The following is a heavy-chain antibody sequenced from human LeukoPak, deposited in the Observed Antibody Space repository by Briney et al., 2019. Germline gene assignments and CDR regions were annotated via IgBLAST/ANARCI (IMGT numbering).Heavy chain of an antibody. V-gene: IGHV4-38-2*02. CDR1: GYSISSCYY. J-gene: IGHJ3*02. Sequence: PSETLSLPCTVSGYSISSCYYWGWIRQPPGKGLEGIGSTYHSGSTYYNPSLESRHPISGDTSKHPFSPKLSSVTAADTSVYFCATEYYDFWSGRPNAFDIWGQGTMVTVSS. CDR2: TYHSGST. D-gene: IGHD3-3*01. CDR3: ATEYYDFWSGRPNAFDI.